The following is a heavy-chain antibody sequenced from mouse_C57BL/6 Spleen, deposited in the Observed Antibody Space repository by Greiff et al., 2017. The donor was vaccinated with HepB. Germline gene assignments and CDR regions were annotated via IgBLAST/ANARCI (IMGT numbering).Heavy chain of an antibody. CDR3: ARGHYGSSYWYFDV. CDR2: IDPEDGET. CDR1: GFNIKDYY. J-gene: IGHJ1*03. D-gene: IGHD1-1*01. V-gene: IGHV14-2*01. Sequence: VQLQQSGAELVKPGASVKLSCTASGFNIKDYYMHWVKQRTEQGLEWIGRIDPEDGETKYAPKFQGKATITADTSSNTAYLQLSSQTSEDTAVYYCARGHYGSSYWYFDVWGTGTTVTVSS.